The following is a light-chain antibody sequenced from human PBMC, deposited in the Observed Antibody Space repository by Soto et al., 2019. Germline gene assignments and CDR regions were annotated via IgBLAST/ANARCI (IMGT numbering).Light chain of an antibody. Sequence: EIVMTQSPATLSVSPGERATLSCRARQSISSNLAWYQHKPGQAPRLLIYGASTRATGIPARFSGSGSGTEFTLTISSLQPEDFAVYYCQQYNSWPPWTFGQGTKVEIK. CDR2: GAS. V-gene: IGKV3-15*01. J-gene: IGKJ1*01. CDR1: QSISSN. CDR3: QQYNSWPPWT.